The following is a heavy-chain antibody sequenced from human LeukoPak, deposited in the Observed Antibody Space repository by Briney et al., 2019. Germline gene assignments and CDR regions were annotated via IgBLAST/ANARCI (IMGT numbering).Heavy chain of an antibody. CDR3: AKDLGVQWRLPYYSDY. J-gene: IGHJ4*02. Sequence: PGGSLRLSCVASGFTFSRFNMHWVRQAPGKGLEWLALIWYDGTDTYYADSVKGRFTISRDNSKHTLYLQMNSLRGEDTAVYYCAKDLGVQWRLPYYSDYWGQGTLVTVSS. CDR1: GFTFSRFN. D-gene: IGHD3-3*01. V-gene: IGHV3-30*02. CDR2: IWYDGTDT.